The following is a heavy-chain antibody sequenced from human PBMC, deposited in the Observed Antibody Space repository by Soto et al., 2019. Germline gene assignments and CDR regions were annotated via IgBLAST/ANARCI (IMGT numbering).Heavy chain of an antibody. CDR1: GFTFSSHY. V-gene: IGHV3-30-3*01. J-gene: IGHJ4*02. CDR2: ISSDGNSK. Sequence: QAHLVESGGGVVQPGRSLTLSCAVSGFTFSSHYMHWVRQAPGKGLEWVALISSDGNSKYYADSVKGRFTTSRDNSKNTMYRQMNSLRVEDTAVYYCARDDEGGSDCDLGYWGQGALVTVSS. CDR3: ARDDEGGSDCDLGY. D-gene: IGHD1-26*01.